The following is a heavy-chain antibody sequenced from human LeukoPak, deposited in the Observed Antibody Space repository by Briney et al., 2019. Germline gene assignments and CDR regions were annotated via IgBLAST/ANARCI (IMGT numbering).Heavy chain of an antibody. CDR2: IKSKTDGGTT. CDR1: GFTFSNAW. J-gene: IGHJ6*03. D-gene: IGHD3-22*01. CDR3: TTAATTTIDYYYYMDV. V-gene: IGHV3-15*01. Sequence: PGGSLRLSCAPSGFTFSNAWMSWVRQAPGKGLEWVGRIKSKTDGGTTDYAAPVKGRFTISRDDSKNTLYLQMNSLKTEDTAVYYCTTAATTTIDYYYYMDVWGKGTTVTVS.